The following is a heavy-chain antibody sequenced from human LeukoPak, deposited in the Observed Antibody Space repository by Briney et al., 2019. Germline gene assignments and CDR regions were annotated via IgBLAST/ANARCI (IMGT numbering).Heavy chain of an antibody. CDR1: GGSISSYY. J-gene: IGHJ4*02. D-gene: IGHD1-26*01. V-gene: IGHV4-59*01. Sequence: NSSETLSLTCTVSGGSISSYYWSWIRQPPGKGLEWIGYIYYSGSTNYNPSLKSRVTISVDTSKNQFSLKLSSVTAADTAVYYCARVGSGSYLDYWGQGTLVTVSS. CDR2: IYYSGST. CDR3: ARVGSGSYLDY.